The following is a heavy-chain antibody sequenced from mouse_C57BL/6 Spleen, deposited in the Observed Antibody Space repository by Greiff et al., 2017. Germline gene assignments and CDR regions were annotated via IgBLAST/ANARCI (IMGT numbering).Heavy chain of an antibody. V-gene: IGHV1-4*01. J-gene: IGHJ4*01. Sequence: VQLQQSGAELARPGASVKMSCKASGYTFTSYTMHWVKQRPGQGLEWIGYINPSSGYTKYNQKFKDKATLTADKSSSTAYMQLSSLTSEDSAVYYCARGGTTVVAYYYAMDYWGQGTSVTVSS. CDR2: INPSSGYT. CDR3: ARGGTTVVAYYYAMDY. D-gene: IGHD1-1*01. CDR1: GYTFTSYT.